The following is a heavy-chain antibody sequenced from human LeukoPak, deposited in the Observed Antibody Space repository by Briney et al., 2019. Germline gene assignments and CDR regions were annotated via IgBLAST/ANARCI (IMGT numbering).Heavy chain of an antibody. CDR1: GYSFSSYW. D-gene: IGHD1-26*01. CDR2: IYPGDSHT. V-gene: IGHV5-51*01. Sequence: GESLKISCKGSGYSFSSYWIGWVRQMPGKGLEWMGVIYPGDSHTRYSPSFQGHVTISADKSISTAYLHWSSLKASDTAMYYCARHFGGSYYDDYWGQGTLVTVSS. J-gene: IGHJ4*02. CDR3: ARHFGGSYYDDY.